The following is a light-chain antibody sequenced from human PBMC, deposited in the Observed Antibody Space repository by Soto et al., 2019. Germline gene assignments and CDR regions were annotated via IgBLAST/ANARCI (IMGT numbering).Light chain of an antibody. V-gene: IGLV2-8*01. CDR3: VSYVGSNEVV. J-gene: IGLJ2*01. CDR1: STDVGGYNY. Sequence: QSALTQPPSASGSPGQSVTISCTGTSTDVGGYNYVSWDQQHPGKAPKLMIYEVTMPPSGVPDRVSGSKSDHTASLTVSVQQAEDEADYFSVSYVGSNEVVFGGGTKLTVL. CDR2: EVT.